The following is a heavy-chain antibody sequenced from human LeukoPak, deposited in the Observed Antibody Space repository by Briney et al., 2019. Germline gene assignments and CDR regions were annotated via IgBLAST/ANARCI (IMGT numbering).Heavy chain of an antibody. D-gene: IGHD5-18*01. CDR2: ISYDGGNK. Sequence: GGSLRLSCAASGFTFSSYDMHWVRQAPGKGLEWVTLISYDGGNKYYGDSVKGRFTISRDNAKNSLYLQMNSLRAEDTAVYYCAIPFDTAMVVDYWGQGTLVTVSS. CDR1: GFTFSSYD. V-gene: IGHV3-30*03. J-gene: IGHJ4*02. CDR3: AIPFDTAMVVDY.